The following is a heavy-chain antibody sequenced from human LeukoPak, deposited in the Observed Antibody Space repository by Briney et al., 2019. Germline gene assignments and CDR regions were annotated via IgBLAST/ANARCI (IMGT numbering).Heavy chain of an antibody. V-gene: IGHV4-4*07. CDR3: ARDGTHNWFDP. CDR2: ISTSGTT. Sequence: PSETLSLTCTVSGASISSYYWSWIRQPAGSGLEWIGRISTSGTTNYNPSLKSRVSVSVDTSKNQFSLKLTSVTAADTAVYYCARDGTHNWFDPWGQGTLVTVSS. CDR1: GASISSYY. D-gene: IGHD1-26*01. J-gene: IGHJ5*02.